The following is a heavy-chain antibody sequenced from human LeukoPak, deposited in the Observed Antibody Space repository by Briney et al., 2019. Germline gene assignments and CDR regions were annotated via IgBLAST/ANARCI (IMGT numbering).Heavy chain of an antibody. V-gene: IGHV3-30*02. CDR3: AKDLPPYSYYYYMDV. CDR2: IRYDGSNK. Sequence: PGGSLRLSCAASGFTFSNYGMHWVRQAPGKRLEWVAFIRYDGSNKYYADSVKGRFTISRDNSKNTLYLQMNSLRAEDTAVYYCAKDLPPYSYYYYMDVWGRGATVTVSS. J-gene: IGHJ6*03. CDR1: GFTFSNYG.